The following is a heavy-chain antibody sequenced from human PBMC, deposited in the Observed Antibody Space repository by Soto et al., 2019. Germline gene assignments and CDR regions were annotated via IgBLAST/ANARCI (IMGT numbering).Heavy chain of an antibody. CDR2: SRDKGNSYST. J-gene: IGHJ4*02. V-gene: IGHV3-72*01. CDR1: GFTFSGYY. Sequence: GGSLRLSCAGSGFTFSGYYIDWVRQAPGKGLEWVGRSRDKGNSYSTDYAASVKGRFTVSRDASKNSLYLQMNSLKTEDTALYYCTRSITGTTSFDYWGQGTLVTVSS. D-gene: IGHD1-7*01. CDR3: TRSITGTTSFDY.